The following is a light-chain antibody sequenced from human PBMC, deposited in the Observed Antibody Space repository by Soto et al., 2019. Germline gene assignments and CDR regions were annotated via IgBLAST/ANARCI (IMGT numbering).Light chain of an antibody. Sequence: EIVMTPSPATLSVSPGERATLSCRASQSVSSNFDWYQQRPSQAPRLLIYDVSTKATGLPTRFSGSGSGKVFNLTISSLQSEDFAVYYCQQYDDWPLTFGGGTRVEIK. V-gene: IGKV3-15*01. J-gene: IGKJ4*01. CDR3: QQYDDWPLT. CDR2: DVS. CDR1: QSVSSN.